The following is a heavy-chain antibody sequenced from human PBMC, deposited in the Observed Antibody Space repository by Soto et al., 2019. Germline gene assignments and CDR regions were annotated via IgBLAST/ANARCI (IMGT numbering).Heavy chain of an antibody. CDR3: ARDQREYYYDSSGDYYYYGMDV. CDR1: GGSISSGDYY. CDR2: IYYSGST. J-gene: IGHJ6*02. V-gene: IGHV4-30-4*01. D-gene: IGHD3-22*01. Sequence: PSETLSLTCTVSGGSISSGDYYWSRIRQPPGKGLEWIGYIYYSGSTYYNPSLKSRVTISVDTSKNQFSLKLSSVTAADTAVYYCARDQREYYYDSSGDYYYYGMDVWGQGTPVTVSS.